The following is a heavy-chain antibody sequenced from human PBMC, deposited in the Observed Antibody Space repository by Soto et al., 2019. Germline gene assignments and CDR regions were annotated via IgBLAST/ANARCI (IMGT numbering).Heavy chain of an antibody. CDR1: GYTFTSYG. CDR2: ISAYNGNT. J-gene: IGHJ6*02. D-gene: IGHD3-3*01. CDR3: ARVMSIFGVILYAMDV. V-gene: IGHV1-18*04. Sequence: GASVKVSCKASGYTFTSYGISWVRQAPGQGLEWMGWISAYNGNTNYAQKLQGRVTMTTDTSTSTAYLELSSVRSDDAAVYYCARVMSIFGVILYAMDVWGQGTTVTVSS.